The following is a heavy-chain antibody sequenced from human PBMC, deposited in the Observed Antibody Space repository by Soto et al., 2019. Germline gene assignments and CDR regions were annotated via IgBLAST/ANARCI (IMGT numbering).Heavy chain of an antibody. CDR1: GFTFSSYA. CDR2: ISGSGGST. Sequence: GGSLRLSCAASGFTFSSYAMSWVRQAPGKGLEWVSAISGSGGSTCYADSVKGRFTISRDNSKNTLYLQMNSLRAEDTAVYYCAKDPYRIQSSAGFDNWGPETLLTISS. D-gene: IGHD6-19*01. CDR3: AKDPYRIQSSAGFDN. V-gene: IGHV3-23*01. J-gene: IGHJ4*02.